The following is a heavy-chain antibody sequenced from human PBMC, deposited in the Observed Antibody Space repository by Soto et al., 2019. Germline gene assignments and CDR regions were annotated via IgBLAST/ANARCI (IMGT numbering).Heavy chain of an antibody. CDR3: ARVELFYAFDI. Sequence: GGSLGLSCAASGFTFRSYSMNWVRQAPGKGLEWVSYISSSSSTIYYADSVKGRFTISRDNAKNSLYLQMNSLRAEDTAVYYCARVELFYAFDIWGQGTMVTVSS. J-gene: IGHJ3*02. CDR1: GFTFRSYS. D-gene: IGHD1-7*01. CDR2: ISSSSSTI. V-gene: IGHV3-48*01.